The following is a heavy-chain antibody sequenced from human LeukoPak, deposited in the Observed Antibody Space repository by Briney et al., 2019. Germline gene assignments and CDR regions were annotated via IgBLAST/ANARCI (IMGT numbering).Heavy chain of an antibody. CDR3: ARHARQTYYYDSSGYTTFDY. CDR1: GGSISSYY. J-gene: IGHJ4*02. CDR2: IYYSGST. V-gene: IGHV4-59*08. D-gene: IGHD3-22*01. Sequence: EPSETLPLTCTVSGGSISSYYWSWIRQPPGKGLEWIGYIYYSGSTNYNPSLKSRVTISVDTSKNQFSLKLSSVTAADTAVYYCARHARQTYYYDSSGYTTFDYWGQGTLVTVSS.